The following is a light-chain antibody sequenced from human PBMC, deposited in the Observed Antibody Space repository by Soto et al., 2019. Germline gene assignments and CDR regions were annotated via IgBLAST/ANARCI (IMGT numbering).Light chain of an antibody. V-gene: IGKV3-20*01. J-gene: IGKJ1*01. CDR2: GAS. CDR1: QSVSSNY. Sequence: EVMLTQSPGTLSLSPGERATLSCRASQSVSSNYLAWYQQKSGQAHRLRIYGASNRSTGIPDRFSGSGSGTDFTLTIRRLEPEDFAVYYCQQYDTSPRTFGQGTKVEFK. CDR3: QQYDTSPRT.